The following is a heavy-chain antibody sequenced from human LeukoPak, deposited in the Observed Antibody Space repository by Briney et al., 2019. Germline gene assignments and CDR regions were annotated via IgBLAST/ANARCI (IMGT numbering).Heavy chain of an antibody. Sequence: GGSLRLSCAASGFTFSNAWMSWVRQAPGKGLEWVSVFYNVDKTFHADSVKGRFSISRDNSKNTLYLQMNSLRAEDTAVYYCARTSALSIAVAVWGQGTLVTVSS. CDR2: FYNVDKT. J-gene: IGHJ4*02. CDR3: ARTSALSIAVAV. V-gene: IGHV3-66*01. D-gene: IGHD6-19*01. CDR1: GFTFSNAW.